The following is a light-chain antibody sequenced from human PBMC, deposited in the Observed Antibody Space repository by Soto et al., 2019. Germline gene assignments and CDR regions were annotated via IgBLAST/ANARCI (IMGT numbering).Light chain of an antibody. V-gene: IGKV1-5*03. CDR2: KAS. CDR3: QEYNKWPPLT. Sequence: DIQMTQSPSTPPAAVGDRVTITCRASQSISSWLAWYQQKPGKAPKLLIYKASSLESGVPSRFSGSGSGTHFTLTISSLQSEDFAVYYCQEYNKWPPLTFGGGTKVDI. CDR1: QSISSW. J-gene: IGKJ4*01.